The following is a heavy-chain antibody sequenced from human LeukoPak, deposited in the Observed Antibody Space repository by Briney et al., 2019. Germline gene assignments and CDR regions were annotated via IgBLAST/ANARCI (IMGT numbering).Heavy chain of an antibody. CDR2: IYSGGST. CDR3: AKFRDAKNDAFDI. CDR1: EGSVGSNY. D-gene: IGHD2-2*01. Sequence: GGSLRLFCAASEGSVGSNYMTWVRQAPGRGLEWVSLIYSGGSTYYADSVKGRFTISRDNSKNTLYLQMNSLRAEDTAVYYCAKFRDAKNDAFDIWGQGTMVTVSS. J-gene: IGHJ3*02. V-gene: IGHV3-66*01.